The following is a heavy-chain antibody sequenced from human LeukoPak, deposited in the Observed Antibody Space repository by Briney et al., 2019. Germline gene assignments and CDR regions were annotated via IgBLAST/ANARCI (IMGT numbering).Heavy chain of an antibody. CDR2: ISSSSSYI. D-gene: IGHD3-22*01. J-gene: IGHJ4*02. Sequence: GGSLRLSCAASGFTFSSYSMNWVRQAPGKGLEWVSSISSSSSYIYYADSVKGRFTISRDNAKNSLYLQMNSLRAEDTAVYYCARDTPSYYYDSSGYLDYWGQGTLVTVSS. CDR3: ARDTPSYYYDSSGYLDY. CDR1: GFTFSSYS. V-gene: IGHV3-21*01.